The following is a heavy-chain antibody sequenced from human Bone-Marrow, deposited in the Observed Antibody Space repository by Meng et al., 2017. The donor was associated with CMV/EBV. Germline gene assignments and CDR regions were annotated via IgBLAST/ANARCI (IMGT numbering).Heavy chain of an antibody. D-gene: IGHD3-3*01. Sequence: SGPTLVKPTQTLTLTCTFSGFSLSTSGVGVGWIRQPPGKALEWLALIYWNDDKRYSPSLKSRLTITKDTSKNQVVLTMTNMDPMDTATYYCAHSAYYDFWSGYYKNWFDPWGQGTLVTVSS. J-gene: IGHJ5*02. CDR3: AHSAYYDFWSGYYKNWFDP. CDR2: IYWNDDK. CDR1: GFSLSTSGVG. V-gene: IGHV2-5*01.